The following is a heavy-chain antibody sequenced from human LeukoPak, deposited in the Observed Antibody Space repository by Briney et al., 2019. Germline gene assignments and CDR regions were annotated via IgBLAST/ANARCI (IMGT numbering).Heavy chain of an antibody. J-gene: IGHJ4*02. CDR1: GYTFTGYY. Sequence: GASVKVSCKASGYTFTGYYMHWVRQAPGQGLEWVGWINPNSGGTNYAQKFQGRVTMTRDTSISTAYMELRRLRSDDTAVYYCAVYDYVWGSYRPFDYWGQGTLVTVSS. V-gene: IGHV1-2*02. D-gene: IGHD3-16*02. CDR3: AVYDYVWGSYRPFDY. CDR2: INPNSGGT.